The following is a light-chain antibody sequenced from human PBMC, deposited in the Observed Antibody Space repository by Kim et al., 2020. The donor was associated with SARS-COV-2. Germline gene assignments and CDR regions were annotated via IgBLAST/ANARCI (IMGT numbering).Light chain of an antibody. CDR3: AAWDDSLSGPV. J-gene: IGLJ3*02. Sequence: QSITLSCTGTSSDVGSYNLVSWYQQHPGKAPKLVIYEVNNRPSGVSTRFSGSKSGNTASLAISGLRSEDEADYYCAAWDDSLSGPVFGGGTQLTVL. CDR2: EVN. CDR1: SSDVGSYNL. V-gene: IGLV2-14*02.